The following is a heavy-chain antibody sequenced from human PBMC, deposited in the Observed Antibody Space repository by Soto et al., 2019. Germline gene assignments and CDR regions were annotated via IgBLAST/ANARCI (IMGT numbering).Heavy chain of an antibody. J-gene: IGHJ4*02. CDR3: ARDRRKWGDSPSEK. V-gene: IGHV3-30*03. CDR1: GFTFSRSA. D-gene: IGHD2-21*02. Sequence: QVQLVESGGGVVQPGRSLRLSCAASGFTFSRSAMHWVRQAPGKWLEWVAAISNDGSDRYYADSVQGRFNISRDNSKNTLSLQMNRLRFEDTALYFCARDRRKWGDSPSEKWGQGTLVTVSS. CDR2: ISNDGSDR.